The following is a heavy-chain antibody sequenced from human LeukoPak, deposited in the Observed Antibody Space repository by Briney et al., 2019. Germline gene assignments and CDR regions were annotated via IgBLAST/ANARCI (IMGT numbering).Heavy chain of an antibody. CDR1: GYSFTSYW. CDR3: ASRNVQDAFDV. Sequence: ESLKISCKASGYSFTSYWIGWVRQMPGKGLEWMGIIYPGDSDTRYSPSFQGQVTISADKSITTAYLQWSSLKASDTAMYYCASRNVQDAFDVWGQGTMATVSS. D-gene: IGHD4-11*01. V-gene: IGHV5-51*01. CDR2: IYPGDSDT. J-gene: IGHJ3*01.